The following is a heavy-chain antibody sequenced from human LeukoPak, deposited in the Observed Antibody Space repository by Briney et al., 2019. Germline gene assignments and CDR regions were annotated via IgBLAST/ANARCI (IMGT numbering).Heavy chain of an antibody. CDR1: GGSISSSNW. D-gene: IGHD1-1*01. J-gene: IGHJ5*02. CDR2: IYHSGST. CDR3: ARGTIWRARTTGTTEFDP. Sequence: PETLSLACAVSGGSISSSNWWSWVRQPPGKGLEWIGEIYHSGSTNYNPSLKSRVTISVDKSKNHFSLKPSSVTAADTAVYYCARGTIWRARTTGTTEFDPWGQGTLVTVSS. V-gene: IGHV4-4*03.